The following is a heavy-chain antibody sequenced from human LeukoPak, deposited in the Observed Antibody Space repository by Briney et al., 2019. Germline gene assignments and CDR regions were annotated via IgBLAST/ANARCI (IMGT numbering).Heavy chain of an antibody. J-gene: IGHJ4*02. CDR3: TRNARPDY. CDR1: GVSVGSGDYF. CDR2: IYFSGST. Sequence: SETLSLTCTVSGVSVGSGDYFWSWIRQPPGKGLEWIGYIYFSGSTDSNPSLESRVTVSIDTSKNQFSLRLRSVTAADTAVYYCTRNARPDYWGQGLLVTVSS. V-gene: IGHV4-30-4*08. D-gene: IGHD1-14*01.